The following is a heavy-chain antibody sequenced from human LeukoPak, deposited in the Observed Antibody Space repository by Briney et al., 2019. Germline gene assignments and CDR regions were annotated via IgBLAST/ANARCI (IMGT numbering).Heavy chain of an antibody. CDR1: GDTLTELS. CDR2: FNPEGGDP. CDR3: ATLNVLRYSEWPGKYYYYMDV. Sequence: ASVKVSCKVSGDTLTELSMNWVRQAPGKGLEWMGGFNPEGGDPIHSQKFQGRITMTEDTSTETSYMELSSLTSEDTAVYYCATLNVLRYSEWPGKYYYYMDVWGNGTTVTVSS. V-gene: IGHV1-24*01. J-gene: IGHJ6*03. D-gene: IGHD3-3*01.